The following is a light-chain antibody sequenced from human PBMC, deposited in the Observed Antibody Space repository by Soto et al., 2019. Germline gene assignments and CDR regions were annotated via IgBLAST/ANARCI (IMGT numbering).Light chain of an antibody. CDR2: GAS. Sequence: EIVLTQSPGTLSLSPGERATLSCRASQSVSSSYLAWYQQKPGQAPRLLIYGASSRATGIPDRFSGSGSGIDFTITISRLAPEDFAVYYCQQYGSSPRYTFGQGTKLEIK. CDR1: QSVSSSY. CDR3: QQYGSSPRYT. J-gene: IGKJ2*01. V-gene: IGKV3-20*01.